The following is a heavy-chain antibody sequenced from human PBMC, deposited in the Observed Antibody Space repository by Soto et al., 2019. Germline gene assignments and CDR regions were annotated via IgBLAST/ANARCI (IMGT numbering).Heavy chain of an antibody. CDR2: VSHGGRT. D-gene: IGHD3-3*01. V-gene: IGHV4-59*13. J-gene: IGHJ6*02. CDR1: GGSMRGYS. Sequence: PSETLSLTCKVSGGSMRGYSWSWIRQTPGEGLEWIGYVSHGGRTDYSPSLKNRVTISLDMSKNHFALHVNSVDPADTAVYYCARVAMENYHDMWSGSTSSALDVWGQGTTVTVSS. CDR3: ARVAMENYHDMWSGSTSSALDV.